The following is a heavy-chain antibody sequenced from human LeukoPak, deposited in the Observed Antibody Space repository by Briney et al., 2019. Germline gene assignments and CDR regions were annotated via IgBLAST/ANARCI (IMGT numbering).Heavy chain of an antibody. D-gene: IGHD5-18*01. CDR2: MSREGSNK. V-gene: IGHV3-30*14. CDR3: VKDGAPYGPRLDPKWGFGS. CDR1: GFPFSGYA. Sequence: GGSLRLSCAASGFPFSGYAMHWVRQAPGKGLEWGAVMSREGSNKYYAGSGKGRFTISRGNSRDPVFLQMNILRVEDTALYYCVKDGAPYGPRLDPKWGFGSWGQGTLVTVS. J-gene: IGHJ5*02.